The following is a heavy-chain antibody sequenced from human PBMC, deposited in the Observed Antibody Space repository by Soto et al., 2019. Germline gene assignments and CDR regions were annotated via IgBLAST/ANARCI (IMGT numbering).Heavy chain of an antibody. CDR1: GFTFSSYA. CDR2: ISSSSSFR. CDR3: ARGAPGRDGYNLDFQH. Sequence: LSCAASGFTFSSYAMNWVRQAPGKGLEWVSSISSSSSFRYYANSVKGRFTISRDNAKNSLYLQMNSLRAEDTAVYYCARGAPGRDGYNLDFQHWGQGTLVTVSS. V-gene: IGHV3-21*01. J-gene: IGHJ1*01. D-gene: IGHD5-12*01.